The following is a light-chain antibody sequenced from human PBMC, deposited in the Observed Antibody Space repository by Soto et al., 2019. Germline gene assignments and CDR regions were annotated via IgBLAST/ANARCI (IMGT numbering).Light chain of an antibody. Sequence: QSALTQPPSASGSPGQSVTISCTGISSDVGGYNYVSWYQQHPGKAPKLMIYEVSKRPSGVPDRFSGSKSGNTASLTVSGLQAEDEADYYCSSYAGSNLWVFGGGTKLTVL. V-gene: IGLV2-8*01. CDR1: SSDVGGYNY. CDR3: SSYAGSNLWV. J-gene: IGLJ3*02. CDR2: EVS.